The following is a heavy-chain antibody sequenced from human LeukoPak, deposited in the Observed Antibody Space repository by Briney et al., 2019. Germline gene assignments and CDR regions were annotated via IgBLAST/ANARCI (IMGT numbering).Heavy chain of an antibody. Sequence: GGSLRLSCAASGFTFSSYSMNWVRQAPGKGLEWVSYISSSSSTIYYADSVKGRFTISRDNAKNSLYLQMNSLRAEDTAVYYCASQKVYYFDYWGQGTLVTVSS. V-gene: IGHV3-48*04. CDR1: GFTFSSYS. CDR3: ASQKVYYFDY. J-gene: IGHJ4*02. CDR2: ISSSSSTI.